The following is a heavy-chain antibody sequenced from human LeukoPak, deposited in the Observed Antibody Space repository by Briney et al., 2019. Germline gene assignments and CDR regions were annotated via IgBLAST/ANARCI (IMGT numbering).Heavy chain of an antibody. CDR2: INHSGST. J-gene: IGHJ4*02. Sequence: PSETLSLTCAVYGGSFSGYYWSWIRQPPGKGLEWIGEINHSGSTNYNPSLKSRVTISVDTSKNQFSLKLSSVTAADTAVYYCARAAWGAVAGPDYWGQGTLVTVSS. D-gene: IGHD6-19*01. CDR1: GGSFSGYY. V-gene: IGHV4-34*01. CDR3: ARAAWGAVAGPDY.